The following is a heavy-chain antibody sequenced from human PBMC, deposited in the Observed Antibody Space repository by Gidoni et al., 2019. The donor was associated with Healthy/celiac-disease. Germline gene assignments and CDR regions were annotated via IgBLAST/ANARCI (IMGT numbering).Heavy chain of an antibody. V-gene: IGHV1-8*01. Sequence: QVQLVQSGAEVKKPGASVKVSCKASGYTFTSYDINWVRQATGQGLEWMGWMNPNSGNTGYAQKFQGRVTMTRNTSISTAYMELSSLRCEDTAVYDCARGRLGFLEWVEPYYYGMDVWGQGTTVTVSS. D-gene: IGHD3-3*01. CDR2: MNPNSGNT. CDR3: ARGRLGFLEWVEPYYYGMDV. CDR1: GYTFTSYD. J-gene: IGHJ6*02.